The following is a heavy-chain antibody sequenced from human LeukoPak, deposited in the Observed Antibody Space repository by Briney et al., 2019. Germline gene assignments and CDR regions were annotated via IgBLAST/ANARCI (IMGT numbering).Heavy chain of an antibody. V-gene: IGHV1-2*02. D-gene: IGHD2-2*01. J-gene: IGHJ4*02. CDR2: INPNSGGT. CDR1: GYTFNDYY. CDR3: ARDGQYQLSSLPDDY. Sequence: ASVKVSCKASGYTFNDYYMHWVRQASGQGLEWMGWINPNSGGTNYAQKFQGRVTMTRDTSISTAYMELSRLRSDDTAVFYCARDGQYQLSSLPDDYWGQGTLVTVSS.